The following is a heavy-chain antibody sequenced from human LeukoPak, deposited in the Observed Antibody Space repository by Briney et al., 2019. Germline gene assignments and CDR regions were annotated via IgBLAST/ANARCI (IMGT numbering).Heavy chain of an antibody. CDR3: ARVNRGIQLWFDFDY. Sequence: SETLSLTCTVSGGSISSSSYYWGWIRQPPGKGLEWIGYIYYSGSTNYNPSLKSRVTISVDTSKNQFSLKLSSVTAADTAVYYCARVNRGIQLWFDFDYWGQGTLVTVSS. J-gene: IGHJ4*02. CDR1: GGSISSSSYY. V-gene: IGHV4-61*05. CDR2: IYYSGST. D-gene: IGHD5-18*01.